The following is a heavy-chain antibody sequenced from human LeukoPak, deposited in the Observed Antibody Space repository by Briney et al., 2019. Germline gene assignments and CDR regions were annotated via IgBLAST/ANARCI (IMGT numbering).Heavy chain of an antibody. CDR1: GGSISSCGYY. D-gene: IGHD2-15*01. V-gene: IGHV4-31*03. CDR3: AREPYRYCSGGSCYPYNWFDP. J-gene: IGHJ5*02. CDR2: IYYSGST. Sequence: SQTLSLTCTVSGGSISSCGYYWSWIRQHPGKGLEWIGYIYYSGSTYYNPSLKSRVTISVDTSKNQFSLKLSSVTAADTAVYYCAREPYRYCSGGSCYPYNWFDPWGQGTLVTVSS.